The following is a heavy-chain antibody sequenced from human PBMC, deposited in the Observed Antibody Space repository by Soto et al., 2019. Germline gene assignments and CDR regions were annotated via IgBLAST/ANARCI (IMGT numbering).Heavy chain of an antibody. J-gene: IGHJ3*01. CDR1: VFTSSG. V-gene: IGHV1-18*04. D-gene: IGHD3-3*01. CDR3: AREGILGLFDAYDL. CDR2: ISTHNGNT. Sequence: QDQLVQSGAEVKKPGASVKVSCKASVFTSSGISWVRQAPGQRLEWMGWISTHNGNTIYAQKFQGRVIMTMDTSTTTDYMELRSVRPDDTAVYLCAREGILGLFDAYDLLGQGTMVTVSS.